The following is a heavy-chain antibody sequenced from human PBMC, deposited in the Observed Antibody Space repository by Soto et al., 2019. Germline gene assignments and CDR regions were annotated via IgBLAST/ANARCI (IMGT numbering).Heavy chain of an antibody. J-gene: IGHJ4*02. CDR1: GGTFSSYT. CDR2: IIPILGIA. V-gene: IGHV1-69*04. CDR3: ARDNYGDHGYFDY. D-gene: IGHD4-17*01. Sequence: ASVKVSCKASGGTFSSYTISWVRQAPGQGLEWMGRIIPILGIANYAQKFQGRVTITADKSTSTAYMELSSLRSEDTAVYYCARDNYGDHGYFDYWGQGTLVTVSS.